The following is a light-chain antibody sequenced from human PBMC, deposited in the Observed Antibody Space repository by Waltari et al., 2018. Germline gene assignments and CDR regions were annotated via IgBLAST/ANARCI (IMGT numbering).Light chain of an antibody. J-gene: IGLJ2*01. CDR1: SSNIGAGYD. CDR3: QSYDSSLKV. V-gene: IGLV1-40*01. Sequence: QSVLTPPPSVSGAPGPRVTISCTGSSSNIGAGYDVHWYQQLPGTAPKPPSYGNSNRPSGVPDRFSGSKSGTSASLAITGLQAEDEADYYCQSYDSSLKVFGGGTKLTVL. CDR2: GNS.